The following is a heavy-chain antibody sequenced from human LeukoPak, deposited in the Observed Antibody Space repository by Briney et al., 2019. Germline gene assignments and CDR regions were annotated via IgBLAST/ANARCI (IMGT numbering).Heavy chain of an antibody. CDR2: ISYDGSNK. CDR3: AKDQWGYYDSSGSLDY. D-gene: IGHD3-22*01. Sequence: GGSLRLSCAASGFTFSSYGMHWVRQAPGKGLEWVAVISYDGSNKYYADSVKGRFTISRDNSKNTLYLQMNSLRAEDTAVYYCAKDQWGYYDSSGSLDYWGQGTLVTVSS. V-gene: IGHV3-30*18. CDR1: GFTFSSYG. J-gene: IGHJ4*02.